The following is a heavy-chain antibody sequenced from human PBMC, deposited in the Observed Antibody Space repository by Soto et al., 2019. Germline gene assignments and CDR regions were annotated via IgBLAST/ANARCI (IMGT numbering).Heavy chain of an antibody. CDR2: INPSGGST. D-gene: IGHD3-3*01. CDR3: ARGGAGSGYKTYNWLDP. J-gene: IGHJ5*02. V-gene: IGHV1-46*01. Sequence: ASVKVSCKASGYTFTSYYMHWVRQAPGRGLEWMGIINPSGGSTSYAQKFQGRVTMTRDTSTSTVYMELSSLRSEDTAVYYCARGGAGSGYKTYNWLDPWGQGTLVTVPQ. CDR1: GYTFTSYY.